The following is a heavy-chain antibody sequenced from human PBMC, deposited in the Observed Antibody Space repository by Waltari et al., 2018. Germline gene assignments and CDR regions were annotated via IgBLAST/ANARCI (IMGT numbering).Heavy chain of an antibody. V-gene: IGHV3-33*01. Sequence: QVQLVESGGGVVQPGRSLRPSCAASGFTFSSYGMHWVRQAPGKGLEWVAVIWYDGSNKYYADSVKGRFTISRDNSKNTLYLQMNSLRAEDTAVYYCASGLGYMDYWGQGTLVTVSS. CDR2: IWYDGSNK. J-gene: IGHJ4*02. CDR1: GFTFSSYG. CDR3: ASGLGYMDY. D-gene: IGHD1-1*01.